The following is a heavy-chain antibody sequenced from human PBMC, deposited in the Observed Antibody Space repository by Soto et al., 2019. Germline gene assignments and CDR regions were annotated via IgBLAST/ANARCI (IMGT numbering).Heavy chain of an antibody. CDR2: ISSSSSSI. Sequence: EVQLVESGGGLVQPGGSLSLSCAASGFTFSSYSMNWVRQAPGKGLEWFSYISSSSSSIYYADSVKGRFTISRDNAKNSLYLQMNSLRAEDTAVYYCARDRLSGGSSVFNYWGQGTLVTVSS. CDR3: ARDRLSGGSSVFNY. V-gene: IGHV3-48*01. D-gene: IGHD2-15*01. J-gene: IGHJ4*02. CDR1: GFTFSSYS.